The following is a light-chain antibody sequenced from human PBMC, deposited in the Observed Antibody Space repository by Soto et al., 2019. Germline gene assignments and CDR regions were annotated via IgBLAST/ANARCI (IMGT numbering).Light chain of an antibody. CDR3: SSYTSSSSGV. Sequence: QSVLTQPRSVSGSPGQSVTISCTGTSSDVGGFNYVSWYQQHPGKTPKLLIYEVRNRPSGVSNRFSGSKSGNTASLTISGLQAEDDADYYCSSYTSSSSGVFGNGTEVTVL. J-gene: IGLJ1*01. V-gene: IGLV2-14*01. CDR2: EVR. CDR1: SSDVGGFNY.